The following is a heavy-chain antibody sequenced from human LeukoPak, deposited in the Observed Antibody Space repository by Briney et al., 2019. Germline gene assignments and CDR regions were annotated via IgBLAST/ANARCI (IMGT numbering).Heavy chain of an antibody. CDR1: GGTFSSYA. D-gene: IGHD5-24*01. CDR2: IIPILGIA. V-gene: IGHV1-69*04. Sequence: GSSVKVSCKASGGTFSSYAISWVRQAPGQGLEWMGRIIPILGIANYAQKFQGRVTITADKSTSTAYMELSSLRSEDTAVYYCARREEIGDAFDIWGQGTMVTVSS. CDR3: ARREEIGDAFDI. J-gene: IGHJ3*02.